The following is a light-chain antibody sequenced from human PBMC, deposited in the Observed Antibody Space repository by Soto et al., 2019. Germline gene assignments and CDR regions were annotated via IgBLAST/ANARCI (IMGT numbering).Light chain of an antibody. V-gene: IGKV2-24*01. CDR3: AEAALLPHA. J-gene: IGKJ1*01. CDR2: KTS. Sequence: DIVLTQTPLSLVVTLGQPASISCKSSQSLAFRDGNIYLKWLQQRPGQPPRLLIYKTSNRFSGVPDRFSGSGAGTEFTLKISKVEAEDVGVYYCAEAALLPHAFGQGTKVEIK. CDR1: QSLAFRDGNIY.